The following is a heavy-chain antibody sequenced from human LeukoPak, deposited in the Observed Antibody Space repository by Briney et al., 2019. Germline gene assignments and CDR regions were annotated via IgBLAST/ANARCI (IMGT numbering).Heavy chain of an antibody. CDR2: VSESGDSI. CDR3: ARGQVVVAATGWFDP. D-gene: IGHD2-15*01. J-gene: IGHJ5*02. CDR1: GFTFSHYA. Sequence: GGSLRLSCAASGFTFSHYAMTWVRQGPGQGLEWVSTVSESGDSIYYADSVKGRFIISRDNSKNTMYLQMNSLRAEDTAVYYCARGQVVVAATGWFDPWGQGTLVTVSS. V-gene: IGHV3-23*01.